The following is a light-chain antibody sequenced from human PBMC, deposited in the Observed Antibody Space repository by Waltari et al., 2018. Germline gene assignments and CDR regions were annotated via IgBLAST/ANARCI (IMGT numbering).Light chain of an antibody. Sequence: EIVMTQSPATLSVSPGERATLSCRASQSVSSKVAWYQQKPGQAPRTLIYGASTRASGVPSRFSGSGSETDFTLIISSLQSEDAAVYFCQQYYVWPPITFGGGTKLEI. V-gene: IGKV3-15*01. CDR2: GAS. J-gene: IGKJ4*01. CDR1: QSVSSK. CDR3: QQYYVWPPIT.